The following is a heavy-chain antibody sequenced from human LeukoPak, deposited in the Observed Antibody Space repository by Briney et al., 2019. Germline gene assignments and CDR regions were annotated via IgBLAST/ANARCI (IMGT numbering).Heavy chain of an antibody. CDR2: ISGSGSPT. D-gene: IGHD4-17*01. V-gene: IGHV3-48*02. Sequence: GGSLRLSCAASGFTFSSYSMDWVRQAPGKGLEWLSYISGSGSPTLYADSVKGRFTISRDNAKNSLYLQMNRLRDEDTAVYYCARGLLGYGDYEASRPYWYFDLWGRGTLVTVSS. CDR1: GFTFSSYS. CDR3: ARGLLGYGDYEASRPYWYFDL. J-gene: IGHJ2*01.